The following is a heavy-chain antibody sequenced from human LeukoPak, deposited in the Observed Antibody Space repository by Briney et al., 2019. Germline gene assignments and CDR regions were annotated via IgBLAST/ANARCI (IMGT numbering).Heavy chain of an antibody. Sequence: SETLSLTCTVSGGSISSYYWSWIRQPAGKGLEWIERIYTSESPTYNPSLKSRVTMSLDTSKNQFSLKLRSVTAADTAVYYCARISSSNWYNERGAFDVWGQGTMVTVSS. J-gene: IGHJ3*01. CDR3: ARISSSNWYNERGAFDV. D-gene: IGHD6-13*01. CDR1: GGSISSYY. CDR2: IYTSESP. V-gene: IGHV4-4*07.